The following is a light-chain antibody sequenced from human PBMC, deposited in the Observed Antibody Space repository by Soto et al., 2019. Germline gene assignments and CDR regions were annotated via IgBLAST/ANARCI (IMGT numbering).Light chain of an antibody. CDR2: RAS. CDR3: QQYNSYSPYT. Sequence: DIQMTQFPSTLSASIGDRVTITCRASQTISSSLAWYQQKPGKAPKLLIYRASSLETGVPSRFTGSGSGTEFTLAISSLQPDFFATYYCQQYNSYSPYTFGQGTRLEIK. J-gene: IGKJ2*01. CDR1: QTISSS. V-gene: IGKV1-5*03.